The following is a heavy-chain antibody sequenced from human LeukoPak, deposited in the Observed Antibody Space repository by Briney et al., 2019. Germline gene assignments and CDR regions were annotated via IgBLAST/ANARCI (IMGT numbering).Heavy chain of an antibody. CDR2: IYYSGTN. CDR3: ARKNDFDI. J-gene: IGHJ3*02. CDR1: GGTISSDH. V-gene: IGHV4-59*01. D-gene: IGHD2/OR15-2a*01. Sequence: SETLSLTCTVSGGTISSDHWNWIRQPPGKGLEWIGCIYYSGTNYYNPSLKSRVTISVDMTKSQFSLRLTSVTAADTAVYYWARKNDFDIWGEGTLVTVP.